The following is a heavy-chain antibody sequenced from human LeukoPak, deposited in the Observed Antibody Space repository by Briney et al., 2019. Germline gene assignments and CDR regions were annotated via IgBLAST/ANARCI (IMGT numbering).Heavy chain of an antibody. J-gene: IGHJ2*01. CDR2: INHSGDT. Sequence: PSETLSLTCTVSGGSISSGSYYWTWIRQPPGKGLEWIGEINHSGDTNYNPSLKSRVTVSRDPSKNQFSLKVTSVTAADTAVYYCARGPLPPYGVLPWYFDLWGRGNEVVVPS. D-gene: IGHD4-17*01. CDR3: ARGPLPPYGVLPWYFDL. V-gene: IGHV4-39*07. CDR1: GGSISSGSYY.